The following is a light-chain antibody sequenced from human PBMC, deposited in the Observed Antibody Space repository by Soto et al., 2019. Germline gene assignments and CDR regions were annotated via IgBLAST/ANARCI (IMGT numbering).Light chain of an antibody. Sequence: STLKQPAYMSVSYGRSITSSSPGTSSDVGGYNYVSWYQQHPGKAPKVMIYEVSNRPSGVSNRFSGSKSGNTASLTISGLQAEDQADYYCSSYTSSTSDVLGTGTKVTVL. CDR1: SSDVGGYNY. CDR2: EVS. V-gene: IGLV2-14*01. J-gene: IGLJ1*01. CDR3: SSYTSSTSDV.